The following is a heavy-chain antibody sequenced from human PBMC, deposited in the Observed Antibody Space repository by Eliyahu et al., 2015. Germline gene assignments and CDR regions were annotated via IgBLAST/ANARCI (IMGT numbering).Heavy chain of an antibody. CDR3: ARGTLPAAPH. CDR2: IYSGGST. J-gene: IGHJ4*02. D-gene: IGHD2-2*01. Sequence: EVQLVESGGGLVQPGGSXXLSCAAXGFTVSSNYMSWVRQAPGRGLEWVSVIYSGGSTYYADSVKGRFTISRDNSKNTLYLQMNSLRAEDTAVYYCARGTLPAAPHWGQGTLVTVSS. V-gene: IGHV3-66*02. CDR1: GFTVSSNY.